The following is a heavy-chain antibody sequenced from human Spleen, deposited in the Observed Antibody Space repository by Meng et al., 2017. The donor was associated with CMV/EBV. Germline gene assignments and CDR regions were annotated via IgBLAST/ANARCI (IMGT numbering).Heavy chain of an antibody. D-gene: IGHD3-10*01. CDR2: ISKRGST. V-gene: IGHV4-34*01. CDR1: GGSFSGYY. CDR3: ARQGRVYFDF. Sequence: LSLRCAIYGGSFSGYYWSWIRKPPGKGLEWIEEISKRGSTNYSPSFKSRLTLSVHTSERQFSLRLTSVTAADTAVYYCARQGRVYFDFWGQGALVTVSS. J-gene: IGHJ4*02.